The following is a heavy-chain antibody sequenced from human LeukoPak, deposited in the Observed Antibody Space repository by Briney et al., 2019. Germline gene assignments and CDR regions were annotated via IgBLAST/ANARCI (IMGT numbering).Heavy chain of an antibody. CDR3: AKDPNFYYCMDV. CDR1: GFTFSSYW. V-gene: IGHV3-74*01. CDR2: INNDGSST. J-gene: IGHJ6*03. Sequence: GGSRRLSCAASGFTFSSYWMHWVRQVPGKGLVWVSRINNDGSSTTYADSVKGRFTISRDNSKNTLYLQMNSLRAEDTAVYYCAKDPNFYYCMDVWGKGTTVTISS.